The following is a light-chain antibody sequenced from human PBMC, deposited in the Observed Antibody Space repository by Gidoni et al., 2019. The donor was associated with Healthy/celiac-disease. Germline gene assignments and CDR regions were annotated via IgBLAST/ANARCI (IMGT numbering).Light chain of an antibody. V-gene: IGKV1-39*01. CDR2: AAS. CDR3: QQSYSTPIT. CDR1: QSISTY. J-gene: IGKJ5*01. Sequence: DSQRTQSPSSLSASVGDRVTLTCRASQSISTYLNWYQQKPGKAPNLLFYAASRLQRGVPSGFSGRSSATDSPLTIRRLQHEDFATYYCQQSYSTPITFGQGTRLEIK.